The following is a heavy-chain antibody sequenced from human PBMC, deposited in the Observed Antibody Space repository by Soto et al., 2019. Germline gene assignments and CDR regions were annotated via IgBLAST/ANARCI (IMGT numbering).Heavy chain of an antibody. CDR3: ARLGGYYQAFD. CDR1: GGSIRDYY. D-gene: IGHD3-22*01. CDR2: IYYTGTT. V-gene: IGHV4-59*08. Sequence: SETLSLTCTVSGGSIRDYYWGWIRQSPGKGLEWIGYIYYTGTTKYNPSLKGRVTISVDSSKNQFSLKLDSVTAADTAVYYCARLGGYYQAFD. J-gene: IGHJ4*01.